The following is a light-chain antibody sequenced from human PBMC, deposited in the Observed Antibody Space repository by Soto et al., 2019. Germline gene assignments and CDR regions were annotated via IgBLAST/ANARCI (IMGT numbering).Light chain of an antibody. CDR3: QQYSTFPCT. J-gene: IGKJ1*01. V-gene: IGKV1-5*03. Sequence: DIQLTHSPSTLSASIGDRVTITCRASQSIGSWLAWYQQRPGKAPNVLIYKASNLERGVPSRFSGSGSETEFTLTISSLQPEDFATDYCQQYSTFPCTFVQGTKVEL. CDR1: QSIGSW. CDR2: KAS.